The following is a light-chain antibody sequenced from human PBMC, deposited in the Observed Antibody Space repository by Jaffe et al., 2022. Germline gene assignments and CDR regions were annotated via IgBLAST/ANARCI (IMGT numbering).Light chain of an antibody. CDR2: DAS. J-gene: IGKJ4*01. V-gene: IGKV3-11*01. Sequence: ETVLTQSPATLALSPGESATLSCRANFSISKYLAWYHLKPGQPPRLLIHDASSRATGVSDRFSGSGSGTDFTLTISSLEPEDFGLYYCQQRAIWPSFGGGTKVEIK. CDR1: FSISKY. CDR3: QQRAIWPS.